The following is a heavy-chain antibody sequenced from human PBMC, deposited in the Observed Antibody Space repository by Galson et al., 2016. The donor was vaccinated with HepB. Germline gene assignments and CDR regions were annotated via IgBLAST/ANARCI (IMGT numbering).Heavy chain of an antibody. CDR2: IDVDGSST. CDR1: GFTFSSYW. V-gene: IGHV3-74*01. Sequence: SLRLSCAASGFTFSSYWMHWVRQVPGKGLVWVSRIDVDGSSTRYADSVKGRFTISRDNARNTVYLQMSSLRAEDTALDYCVRVRRGQDAFDIWGQGTMVTVSS. CDR3: VRVRRGQDAFDI. J-gene: IGHJ3*02.